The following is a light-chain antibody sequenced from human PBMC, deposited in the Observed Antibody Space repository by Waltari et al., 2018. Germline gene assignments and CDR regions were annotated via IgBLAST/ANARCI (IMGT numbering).Light chain of an antibody. CDR2: TLF. J-gene: IGKJ4*01. V-gene: IGKV2-40*01. Sequence: IVMTPTPLSLPVTPGEPATITCRSSRSLLDSDDGKTYLDWYLQKPGQSPQRLIYTLFYRASGVPDRFSGSGSGTDFTLKISRVEAEDVGVYYCMQRIEFPLTFGGGTKVEIK. CDR1: RSLLDSDDGKTY. CDR3: MQRIEFPLT.